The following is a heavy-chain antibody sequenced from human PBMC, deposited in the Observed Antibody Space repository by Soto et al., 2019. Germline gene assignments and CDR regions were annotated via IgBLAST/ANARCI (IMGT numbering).Heavy chain of an antibody. CDR1: GGTFSSYA. Sequence: SVKVSCKASGGTFSSYAISWVRQAPGQGLEWMGGIIPIFGTANYAQKFQGRVTITADESTSTAYMELSSLRSEDTAVYYCARAVAGTYYFDYWGQGTLVTVSS. J-gene: IGHJ4*02. CDR2: IIPIFGTA. D-gene: IGHD6-19*01. V-gene: IGHV1-69*13. CDR3: ARAVAGTYYFDY.